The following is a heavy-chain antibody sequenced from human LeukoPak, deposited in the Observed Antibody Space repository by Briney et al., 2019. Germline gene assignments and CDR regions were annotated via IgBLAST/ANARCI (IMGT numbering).Heavy chain of an antibody. CDR3: ARVEQWLGPFDY. CDR2: IYYSGST. V-gene: IGHV4-39*07. D-gene: IGHD6-19*01. CDR1: GGSISSSSYY. J-gene: IGHJ4*02. Sequence: SETLSLTCTVSGGSISSSSYYWGWIRQPPGKGLEWIGSIYYSGSTYYNPSLKSRVTISVDTSKNQFSLKLSSVTAADTAVYYCARVEQWLGPFDYWGQGTLVTVSS.